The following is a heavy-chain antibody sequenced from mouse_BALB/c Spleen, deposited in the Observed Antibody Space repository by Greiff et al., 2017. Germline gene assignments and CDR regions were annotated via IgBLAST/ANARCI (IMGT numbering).Heavy chain of an antibody. V-gene: IGHV5-9-4*01. J-gene: IGHJ3*01. D-gene: IGHD2-14*01. CDR2: ISSGGSYT. Sequence: EVKVVESGGGLVKPGGSLKLSCAASGFTFSSYAMSWVRQSPEKRLEWVAEISSGGSYTYYPDTVTGRFTISRDNAKNTLYLEMSSLRSEDTAMYYCARDYRYPFAYWGQGTLVTVSA. CDR1: GFTFSSYA. CDR3: ARDYRYPFAY.